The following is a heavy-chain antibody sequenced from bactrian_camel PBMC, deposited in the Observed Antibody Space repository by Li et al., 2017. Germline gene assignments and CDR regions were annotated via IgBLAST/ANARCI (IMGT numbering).Heavy chain of an antibody. CDR2: INSGGGT. V-gene: IGHV3S40*01. J-gene: IGHJ6*01. D-gene: IGHD3*01. Sequence: DVQLVESGGGLVQPGRSLRLSCAASGFTFSSFGMHWVRQAPGKGLEWVSLINSGGGTYYADSVKGRFTISQDNAKNTLYLQMNSLKPEDTACTTVRPTRNEYGVRMTLVTGARGPRSPSP. CDR1: GFTFSSFG. CDR3: RPTRNEYGVRMTLVT.